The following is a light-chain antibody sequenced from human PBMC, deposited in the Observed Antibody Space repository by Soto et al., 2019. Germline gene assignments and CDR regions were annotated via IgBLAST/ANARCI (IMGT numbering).Light chain of an antibody. CDR2: DVS. CDR1: SGDVGGYNF. J-gene: IGLJ3*02. V-gene: IGLV2-11*01. Sequence: QSVLTQPRSVSGSPGQSVTISCTGASGDVGGYNFVSWYQQHPGKAPTLMIFDVSQRPSGVPDRFSGSKSGNTASLTISGRQAEDEADYYCCSYGGSYTWVFGGGTKLTVL. CDR3: CSYGGSYTWV.